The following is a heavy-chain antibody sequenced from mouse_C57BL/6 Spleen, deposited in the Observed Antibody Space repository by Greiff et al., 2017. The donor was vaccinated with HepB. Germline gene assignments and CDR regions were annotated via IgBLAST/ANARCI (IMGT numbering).Heavy chain of an antibody. CDR2: IWSGGST. CDR3: AKKGLRDAMDY. D-gene: IGHD2-4*01. CDR1: GFSLTSYG. J-gene: IGHJ4*01. V-gene: IGHV2-2*01. Sequence: QVQLQQSGPGLVQPSQSLSITCTVSGFSLTSYGVHWVRQSPGKGLEWLGVIWSGGSTDYNAAFISRLSISKDNSKSQVFFKMNSLQADDTAIDYCAKKGLRDAMDYWGQGTSVTVSS.